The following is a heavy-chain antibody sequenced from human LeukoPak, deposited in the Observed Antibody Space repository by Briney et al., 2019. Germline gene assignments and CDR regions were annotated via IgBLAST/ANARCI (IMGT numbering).Heavy chain of an antibody. CDR2: ISAYNGNT. V-gene: IGHV1-18*01. J-gene: IGHJ4*02. D-gene: IGHD3-22*01. Sequence: ASVKVSCEASGYTFTSYGISWVRQAPGQGLEWMGWISAYNGNTNYAQKLQGRVTMTTDTSTSTAYMELRSLRSDDTAVYYCASQGGYYDSSGYPFDYWGQGTLVTVSS. CDR1: GYTFTSYG. CDR3: ASQGGYYDSSGYPFDY.